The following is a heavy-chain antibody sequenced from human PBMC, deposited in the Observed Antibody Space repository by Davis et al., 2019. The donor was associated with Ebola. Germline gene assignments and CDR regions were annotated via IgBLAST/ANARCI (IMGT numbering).Heavy chain of an antibody. CDR1: GFTFGNYW. CDR3: ARVFMLMRGTPENQFDP. Sequence: GESLKISCAATGFTFGNYWMVWVRQAPGEGLEWVANIKGDGSKENYVDSVKGRFTISRDNSKDTLYLQMNSLGAEDTAVYYCARVFMLMRGTPENQFDPWGQGTLVTVSS. J-gene: IGHJ5*02. V-gene: IGHV3-7*01. D-gene: IGHD3-10*02. CDR2: IKGDGSKE.